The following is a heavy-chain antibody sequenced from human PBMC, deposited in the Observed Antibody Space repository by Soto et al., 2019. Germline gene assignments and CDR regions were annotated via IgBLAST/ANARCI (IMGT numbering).Heavy chain of an antibody. CDR3: ARDSGYDAATLEY. D-gene: IGHD5-12*01. Sequence: EVQLVESGGGLVKPGGSLRLSCAASGFTFSSYSMYWVRQAPGKGLEWVSSISGSSSSIYYADSLKGRFTISRDNANNSLLLQMDSLRAEDTAMYFCARDSGYDAATLEYWGQGTLVTVSS. CDR2: ISGSSSSI. V-gene: IGHV3-21*01. J-gene: IGHJ4*02. CDR1: GFTFSSYS.